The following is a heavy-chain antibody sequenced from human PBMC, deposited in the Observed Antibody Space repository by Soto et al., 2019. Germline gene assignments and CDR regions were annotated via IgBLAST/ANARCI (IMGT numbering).Heavy chain of an antibody. Sequence: GGSLRLSCAASGFTFDDYAMHWVRQAPGKGLEWVSLISWDGGSTYYADSVKGRFTISRDNSKNSLYLQMNSLRAEDTALYYCAKAGRPIQLCYPYFDYWGQGTLVTVSS. V-gene: IGHV3-43D*04. D-gene: IGHD5-18*01. CDR3: AKAGRPIQLCYPYFDY. CDR2: ISWDGGST. CDR1: GFTFDDYA. J-gene: IGHJ4*02.